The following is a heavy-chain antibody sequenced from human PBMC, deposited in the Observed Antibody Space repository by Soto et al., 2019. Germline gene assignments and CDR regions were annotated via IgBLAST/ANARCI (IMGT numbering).Heavy chain of an antibody. CDR3: ARDNSGVTYYLDA. Sequence: SVKGSCKASGGTFGNYAIGWVRQAPGQGLEWMGGVIPIRGTTSYAQKFQDRVTITADKSTGTAYMELSSLRYVDTAIYYCARDNSGVTYYLDAWGQGTLVTVSS. CDR2: VIPIRGTT. CDR1: GGTFGNYA. V-gene: IGHV1-69*10. D-gene: IGHD5-12*01. J-gene: IGHJ4*02.